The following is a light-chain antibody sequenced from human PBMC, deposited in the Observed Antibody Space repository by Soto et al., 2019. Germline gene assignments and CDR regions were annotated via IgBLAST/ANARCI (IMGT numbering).Light chain of an antibody. J-gene: IGLJ1*01. CDR1: TGAVTNGHY. Sequence: QAVLAPTLSLSVSPGGTANLNNGSSTGAVTNGHYPYWFQQKPGQAPRTLIYDTTNRHSWTPARFSGSLLGGKAALTLSGAQPEDEAEYYCLPSYNCPYVFVTGPKITVL. CDR2: DTT. CDR3: LPSYNCPYV. V-gene: IGLV7-46*01.